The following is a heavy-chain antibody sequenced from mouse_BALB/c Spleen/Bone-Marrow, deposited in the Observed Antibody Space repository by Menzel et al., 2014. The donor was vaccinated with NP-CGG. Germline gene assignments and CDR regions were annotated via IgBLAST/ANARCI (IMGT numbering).Heavy chain of an antibody. CDR1: GFTFSDYY. J-gene: IGHJ2*01. Sequence: EVMLVESGGGLVQPGGSLKLSCATSGFTFSDYYMYWVRRTPEKRLEWVAYISNGGGSTYYPDTVKGRFTISRDNAKNTLYLQMSRLKSEDTAMYYCARGGLWSSFDYWGQGTTLTVSS. CDR2: ISNGGGST. CDR3: ARGGLWSSFDY. D-gene: IGHD1-1*02. V-gene: IGHV5-12*02.